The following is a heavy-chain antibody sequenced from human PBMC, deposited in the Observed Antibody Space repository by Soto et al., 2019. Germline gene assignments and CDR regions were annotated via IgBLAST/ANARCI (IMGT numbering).Heavy chain of an antibody. J-gene: IGHJ6*03. CDR2: IYYSGST. Sequence: QLQLQESGPGLVKPSETLSLTCTVSGGSISSSSYYWGWIRQPPGKGLEWIGSIYYSGSTYYNPSLKSRVTISVDTSKNQFSLKLSSVTAADTAVYYCARLGYCSGGSCYPGWDYYYMDVWGKGTTVTVSS. V-gene: IGHV4-39*01. CDR3: ARLGYCSGGSCYPGWDYYYMDV. D-gene: IGHD2-15*01. CDR1: GGSISSSSYY.